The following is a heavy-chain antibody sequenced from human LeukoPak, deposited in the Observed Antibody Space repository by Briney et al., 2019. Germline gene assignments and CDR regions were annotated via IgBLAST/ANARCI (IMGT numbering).Heavy chain of an antibody. CDR2: IYYSGSA. V-gene: IGHV4-59*01. Sequence: SETLSLTCTGSGGSISSYYWIWIRQPPGKGLEWIGYIYYSGSANYNPSLKSRVTISVDTSKNQFSLKLSSVTAADTAAYYCASTIGYYYYGMDVWGQGTTVTVSS. J-gene: IGHJ6*02. CDR1: GGSISSYY. CDR3: ASTIGYYYYGMDV. D-gene: IGHD2/OR15-2a*01.